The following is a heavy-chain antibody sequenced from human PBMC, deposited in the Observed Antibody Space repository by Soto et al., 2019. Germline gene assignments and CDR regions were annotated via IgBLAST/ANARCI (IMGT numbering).Heavy chain of an antibody. CDR3: AREGEMPYYYYGLDV. CDR1: GYTFTTYG. CDR2: ISGYDGHT. V-gene: IGHV1-18*01. Sequence: ASVKVSCKASGYTFTTYGISWVRQAPGQGLEWMGWISGYDGHTKYAQKFQGRIIMTTDTSTSTVYMDLRSLRSDDTAVYYCAREGEMPYYYYGLDVWGQGTTVTVSS. J-gene: IGHJ6*02. D-gene: IGHD3-16*01.